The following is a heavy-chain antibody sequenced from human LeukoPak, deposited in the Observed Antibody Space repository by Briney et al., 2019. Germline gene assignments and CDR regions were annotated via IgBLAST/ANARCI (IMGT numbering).Heavy chain of an antibody. Sequence: GGSLRLSCAASGFTFSSYAMSWVRQAPGKGLEWVSAISGSGGSTYYADSVKGRFTISRDNSKNTLYLQMNSLRAEDTAVYYCAKVPKYYDILTGYSYYFDYWAREPWSPSPQ. CDR1: GFTFSSYA. V-gene: IGHV3-23*01. CDR2: ISGSGGST. CDR3: AKVPKYYDILTGYSYYFDY. D-gene: IGHD3-9*01. J-gene: IGHJ4*02.